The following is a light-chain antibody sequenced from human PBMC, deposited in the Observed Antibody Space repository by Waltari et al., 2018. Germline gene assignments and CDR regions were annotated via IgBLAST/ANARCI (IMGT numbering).Light chain of an antibody. CDR2: HDN. CDR3: QAWDNSVV. CDR1: KLGEKH. V-gene: IGLV3-1*01. J-gene: IGLJ2*01. Sequence: SSELTQSPSVSVSPGPTASTTCSGAKLGEKHVSWDQLRQCQSPLLVISHDNKRPSGIPERFSGSNSGNTATLTISGTQSMDEADYYCQAWDNSVVFGGGTKRTVL.